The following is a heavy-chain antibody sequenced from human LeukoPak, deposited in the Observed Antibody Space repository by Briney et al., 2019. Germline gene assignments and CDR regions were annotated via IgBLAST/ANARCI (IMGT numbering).Heavy chain of an antibody. V-gene: IGHV4-34*01. CDR3: ATSSAGYSSSWSFYYYYGMDV. D-gene: IGHD6-13*01. Sequence: PSETLSLTCAVYGGSFSGYYWSWIRQPPGKGLEWIGEINHSGSTNYNPSLKSRVTISVDTSKNQFSLKLSSVTAADTAVYYCATSSAGYSSSWSFYYYYGMDVWGQGTTVTVSS. CDR1: GGSFSGYY. CDR2: INHSGST. J-gene: IGHJ6*02.